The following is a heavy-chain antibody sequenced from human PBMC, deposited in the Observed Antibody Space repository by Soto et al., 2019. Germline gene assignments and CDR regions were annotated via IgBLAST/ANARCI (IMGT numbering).Heavy chain of an antibody. V-gene: IGHV3-48*01. CDR1: GFTFSSYS. Sequence: GGSLRLSCAASGFTFSSYSMNWVRQAPGKGLEWVSYISSSSSTIYYADSVKGRFTISRDNAKNSLYLQMNSLRAEDTAVYYCARDPQHQQWLDQGIDYWGQGTLVTVSS. CDR2: ISSSSSTI. CDR3: ARDPQHQQWLDQGIDY. J-gene: IGHJ4*02. D-gene: IGHD6-19*01.